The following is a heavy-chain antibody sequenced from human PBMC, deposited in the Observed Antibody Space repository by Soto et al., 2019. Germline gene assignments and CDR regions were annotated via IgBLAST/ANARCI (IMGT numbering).Heavy chain of an antibody. Sequence: QVQLVQSGAEVKKPGSSVKVSCKASGGTFSSYAISWVRQAPGQGLEWMGGIIPIFGTVNYAQKFQGRVTITADESTSTAYMELSSLRSEDTAVYYCAREIHGYSYGYWGGFDYWGQGTLVTVSS. CDR2: IIPIFGTV. CDR3: AREIHGYSYGYWGGFDY. J-gene: IGHJ4*02. D-gene: IGHD5-18*01. CDR1: GGTFSSYA. V-gene: IGHV1-69*01.